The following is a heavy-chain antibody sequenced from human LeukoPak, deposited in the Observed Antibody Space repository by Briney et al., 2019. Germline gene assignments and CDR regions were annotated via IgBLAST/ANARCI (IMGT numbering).Heavy chain of an antibody. D-gene: IGHD3-10*01. V-gene: IGHV3-48*03. CDR1: GFTFSTYE. Sequence: GGSLRLSCAASGFTFSTYEMNWVRQAPGKGLEWVSYISSGGSTIYYADSVKGRFTISRDNANNSLYLQMNSLRVEDTVVYYCARDRDHGYWGQGTLVTVSS. CDR2: ISSGGSTI. CDR3: ARDRDHGY. J-gene: IGHJ4*02.